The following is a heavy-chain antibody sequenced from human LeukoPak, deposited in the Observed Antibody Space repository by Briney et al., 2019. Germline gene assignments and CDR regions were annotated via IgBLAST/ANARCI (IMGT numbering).Heavy chain of an antibody. D-gene: IGHD6-19*01. J-gene: IGHJ4*02. Sequence: PSETLPLTCAVYGGSFSGYYWSWIRQPPGKGLEWIGEINHSGSTNYNPSLKSRVTISVDTSKNQFSLKLSSVTAADTAVYYCARGRNLQWLVREVFDYWGQGTLVTVSS. CDR2: INHSGST. V-gene: IGHV4-34*01. CDR1: GGSFSGYY. CDR3: ARGRNLQWLVREVFDY.